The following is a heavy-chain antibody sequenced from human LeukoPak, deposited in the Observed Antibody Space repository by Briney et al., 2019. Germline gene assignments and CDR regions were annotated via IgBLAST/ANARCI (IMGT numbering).Heavy chain of an antibody. CDR2: INHSGST. J-gene: IGHJ4*02. V-gene: IGHV4-34*01. CDR3: ARGKARQQLVDYKSDY. Sequence: SETLSLTCAVYGGSFSGYYWSWIRQPPGKGLEWIGEINHSGSTNYNPSLKSRVTISVDTSKNQFSLKLSSVTAADTAVYYCARGKARQQLVDYKSDYWGQGTLVTVS. CDR1: GGSFSGYY. D-gene: IGHD6-13*01.